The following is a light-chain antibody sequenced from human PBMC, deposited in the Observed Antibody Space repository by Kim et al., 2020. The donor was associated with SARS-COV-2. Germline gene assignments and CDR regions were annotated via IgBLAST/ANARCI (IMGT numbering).Light chain of an antibody. J-gene: IGKJ1*01. V-gene: IGKV1-39*01. CDR2: AAS. CDR1: QTINIF. CDR3: QQSHTTPWT. Sequence: SSVGDRVTITWRASQTINIFLNWYQQKPGNAPNLLIYAASNLQSGVPSRFSGSGSGTDFTLTINSLQPEDFATYFCQQSHTTPWTFGPGTKVDIK.